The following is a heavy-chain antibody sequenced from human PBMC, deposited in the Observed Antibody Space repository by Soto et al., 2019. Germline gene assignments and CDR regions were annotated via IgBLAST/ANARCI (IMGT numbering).Heavy chain of an antibody. CDR1: GFTFSSYW. CDR3: ARAIVVVVAATTRNLHYGDYYFDY. J-gene: IGHJ4*02. Sequence: GGSLRLSCAASGFTFSSYWMSWVRQAPGKGLEWVANIKQDGSEKYYVDSVKGRFTISRDNAKNSLYLQMNSLRAEDTAVYYCARAIVVVVAATTRNLHYGDYYFDYWGQGTLVTVSS. CDR2: IKQDGSEK. D-gene: IGHD2-15*01. V-gene: IGHV3-7*01.